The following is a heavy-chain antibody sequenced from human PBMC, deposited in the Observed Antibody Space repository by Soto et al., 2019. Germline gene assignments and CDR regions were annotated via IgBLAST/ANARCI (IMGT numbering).Heavy chain of an antibody. CDR1: GGSLSSSKW. J-gene: IGHJ5*02. CDR2: IYHSGST. Sequence: TLSLPGAVSGGSLSSSKWWSWVLQPPVKGLELIGEIYHSGSTNYNPSLKSRVTISVDKSKNQVYLKLSSVTAADTAVYYCERRTQWSLASGENWFDPWGQGTLGTVSS. D-gene: IGHD3-10*01. V-gene: IGHV4-4*02. CDR3: ERRTQWSLASGENWFDP.